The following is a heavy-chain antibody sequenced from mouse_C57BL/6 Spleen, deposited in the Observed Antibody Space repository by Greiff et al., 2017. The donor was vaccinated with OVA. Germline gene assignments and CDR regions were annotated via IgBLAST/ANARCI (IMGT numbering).Heavy chain of an antibody. CDR3: ASEAVWFAY. V-gene: IGHV5-17*01. Sequence: EVKVVESGGGLVKPGGSLKLSCAASGFTFSDYGMHWVRQAPEKGLEWVAYISSGSSTIYYADPVKGRFTISRDNAKNTLFLQMTSLRSEDTARYYCASEAVWFAYWGQGTLVTVSA. CDR2: ISSGSSTI. J-gene: IGHJ3*01. CDR1: GFTFSDYG.